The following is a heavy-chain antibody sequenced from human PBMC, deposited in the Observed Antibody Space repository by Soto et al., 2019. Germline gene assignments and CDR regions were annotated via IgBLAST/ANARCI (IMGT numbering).Heavy chain of an antibody. D-gene: IGHD5-12*01. CDR1: GFTFTSSA. CDR2: IVVGSGNT. CDR3: AADRGNIVDTIDYYYGMDV. J-gene: IGHJ6*02. Sequence: GASVKVSCKASGFTFTSSAVQWVRQARGQRLEWIGWIVVGSGNTNYAQKFQERVTITRDMSTSTAYMELSSLRSEDTAVYYCAADRGNIVDTIDYYYGMDVWGQGTKVTVS. V-gene: IGHV1-58*01.